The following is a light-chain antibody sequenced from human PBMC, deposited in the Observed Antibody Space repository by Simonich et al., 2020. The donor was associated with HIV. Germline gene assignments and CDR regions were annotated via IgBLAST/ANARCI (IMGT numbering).Light chain of an antibody. V-gene: IGKV3-15*01. Sequence: EIVMTQSPATLSVSPGERATLSCRARQSVSSNLAWYQQKPGQAPRLLIYGASTRATGIPARFSGSGSGTEFTLTISSMQSEDFAVYYCQQYNNWPLTFGGGTRVEI. CDR3: QQYNNWPLT. CDR2: GAS. J-gene: IGKJ4*01. CDR1: QSVSSN.